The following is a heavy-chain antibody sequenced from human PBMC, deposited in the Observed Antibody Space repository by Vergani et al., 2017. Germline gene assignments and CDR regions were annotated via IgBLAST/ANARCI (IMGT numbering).Heavy chain of an antibody. CDR1: GGSFSGYY. Sequence: QVQLQQWGAGLLKPSETLSLTCAVYGGSFSGYYWSWIRQPPGKGLEWIGEINHSGSTNYNPSLKSRVTISVDTSKNQFSLKLSSVTAADTAVYYCARGPVVVVAEGGSGYYYYGMDVWGQGP. CDR3: ARGPVVVVAEGGSGYYYYGMDV. CDR2: INHSGST. V-gene: IGHV4-34*01. D-gene: IGHD2-15*01. J-gene: IGHJ6*02.